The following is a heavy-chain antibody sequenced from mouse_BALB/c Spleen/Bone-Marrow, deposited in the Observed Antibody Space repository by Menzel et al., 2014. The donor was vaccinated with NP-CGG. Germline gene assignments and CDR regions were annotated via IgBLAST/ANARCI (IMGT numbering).Heavy chain of an antibody. Sequence: VQLQQSGPSLVKPSQTLSLTCSVTGDSITSGYWNWIRKFPGNKLEYMGYISYSGSTYYNPSLKSRISITRDTSKNQYYLQLNSVTAENAATYYCARYYGSPWFAYWGQGTLVTVSA. CDR1: GDSITSGY. CDR2: ISYSGST. J-gene: IGHJ3*01. CDR3: ARYYGSPWFAY. V-gene: IGHV3-8*02. D-gene: IGHD1-1*01.